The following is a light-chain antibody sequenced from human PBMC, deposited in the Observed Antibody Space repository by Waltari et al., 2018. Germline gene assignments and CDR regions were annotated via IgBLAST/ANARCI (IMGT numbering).Light chain of an antibody. CDR3: QHYVRLPAT. CDR2: GAS. J-gene: IGKJ1*01. CDR1: QSVSRA. Sequence: EIVLTQSPGSLSSPQGERVTLSCRASQSVSRALAWYQQKPGQAPRLLIFGASNRATGIPDMFSGSGSETDFSRTISRLDPEDFAVYYCQHYVRLPATFGRGTKVEIK. V-gene: IGKV3-20*01.